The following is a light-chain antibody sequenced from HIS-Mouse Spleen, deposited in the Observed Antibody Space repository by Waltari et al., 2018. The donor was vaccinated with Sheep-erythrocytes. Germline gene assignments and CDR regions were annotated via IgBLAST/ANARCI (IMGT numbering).Light chain of an antibody. CDR1: SSDVGLYNL. Sequence: QSALTQPASVSGSPGQSITIPCTGPSSDVGLYNLVPLYQHHPGKAPKLMIYEGSKRPSGVSNRFSGSKSGNTASLTISGLQAEDEADYYCCSYAGSSTPWVFGGGTKLTVL. V-gene: IGLV2-23*01. CDR2: EGS. CDR3: CSYAGSSTPWV. J-gene: IGLJ3*02.